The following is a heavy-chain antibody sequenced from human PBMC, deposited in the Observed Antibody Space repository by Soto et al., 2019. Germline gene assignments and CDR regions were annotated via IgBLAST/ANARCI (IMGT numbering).Heavy chain of an antibody. Sequence: GASVKVSCKASGYTFTSYGISWVRQAPGQGLEWMGWISAYNGNTNYAQKLQGRVTMTTDTSTSTAYMELRSLRSDDTAVYYCAREQTIFGVVIKLKSFDYWGQGTLVTV. CDR1: GYTFTSYG. J-gene: IGHJ4*02. V-gene: IGHV1-18*04. D-gene: IGHD3-3*01. CDR2: ISAYNGNT. CDR3: AREQTIFGVVIKLKSFDY.